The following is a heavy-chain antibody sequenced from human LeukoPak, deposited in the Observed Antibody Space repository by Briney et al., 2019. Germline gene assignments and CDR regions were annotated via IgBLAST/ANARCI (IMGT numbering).Heavy chain of an antibody. V-gene: IGHV4-38-2*02. CDR2: IYHSGST. CDR3: ARDASDYGDYGRFDY. D-gene: IGHD4-17*01. Sequence: SETLSLTXTVSGYSISSGYYWGWIRQPPGKRLEWIGSIYHSGSTYYNPSLKSRVTISVDTSKNQFSLKLSSVTAADTAVYYCARDASDYGDYGRFDYWGQGTLVTVSS. CDR1: GYSISSGYY. J-gene: IGHJ4*02.